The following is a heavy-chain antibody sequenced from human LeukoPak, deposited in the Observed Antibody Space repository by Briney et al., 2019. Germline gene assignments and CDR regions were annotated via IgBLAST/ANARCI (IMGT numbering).Heavy chain of an antibody. CDR2: IIPIFGIA. D-gene: IGHD2-15*01. CDR3: ARNGYCSGGSCYAHYYYYGMDV. J-gene: IGHJ6*02. Sequence: ASVKVSCKASGGTFSSYAISWVRQAPGQGLEWMGRIIPIFGIANYAQKFQGRVTITADKSTSTAYMELSSLRSEDTAVYYCARNGYCSGGSCYAHYYYYGMDVWGQGTTVTVSS. V-gene: IGHV1-69*04. CDR1: GGTFSSYA.